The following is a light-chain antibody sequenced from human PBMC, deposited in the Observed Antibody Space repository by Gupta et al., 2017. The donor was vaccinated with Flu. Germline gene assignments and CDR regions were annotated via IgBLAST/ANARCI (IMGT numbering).Light chain of an antibody. J-gene: IGKJ4*01. CDR1: QSLLFNSYHKNF. Sequence: DVVLTQSPDSLPVSLGETATISCKSSQSLLFNSYHKNFLAWYQQKPGQPPKWLIYGASTRESGVPDRFSGSGSKTECTLTISNLQAEDVAVYFCQQYAVTPPTFGGGTKVEIK. V-gene: IGKV4-1*01. CDR3: QQYAVTPPT. CDR2: GAS.